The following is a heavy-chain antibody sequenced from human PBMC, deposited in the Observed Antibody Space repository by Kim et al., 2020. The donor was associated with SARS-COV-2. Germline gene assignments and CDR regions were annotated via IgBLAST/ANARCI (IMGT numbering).Heavy chain of an antibody. CDR3: AGGLSYGTRYDS. D-gene: IGHD4-17*01. Sequence: FYSGTVKDRFTISRDMTRKTIYLQMTGLRPEDTAIYYCAGGLSYGTRYDSWGQGTLVTVSS. J-gene: IGHJ4*02. V-gene: IGHV3-66*01.